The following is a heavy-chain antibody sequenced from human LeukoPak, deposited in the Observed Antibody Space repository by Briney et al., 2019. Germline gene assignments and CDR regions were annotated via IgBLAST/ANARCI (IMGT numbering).Heavy chain of an antibody. J-gene: IGHJ4*02. D-gene: IGHD5-18*01. CDR3: ARGPQGTWIQLWKFDY. Sequence: PSETLSLTCSVSGDSVSRSDSYWDWIRQPPGKGLEWIGEINHSGSTNYNPSLKSRVTISVDTSKNQFSLKLSSVTAADTAVYYCARGPQGTWIQLWKFDYWGQGTLVTVSS. CDR2: INHSGST. V-gene: IGHV4-39*07. CDR1: GDSVSRSDSY.